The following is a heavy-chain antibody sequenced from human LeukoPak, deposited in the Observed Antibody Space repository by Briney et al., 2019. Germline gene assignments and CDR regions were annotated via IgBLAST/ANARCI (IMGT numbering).Heavy chain of an antibody. Sequence: GGSLRLSCAASGFTFSSYWMSWVRQAPGKGLEWVANIKQDGSEKYYVDSVKGRFTIPRDNAKNSLYLQMNSLRAEDTAVYYCSTERRESSGWYNWCFDYWGQGTLVTVSS. CDR2: IKQDGSEK. CDR1: GFTFSSYW. V-gene: IGHV3-7*05. CDR3: STERRESSGWYNWCFDY. J-gene: IGHJ4*02. D-gene: IGHD6-19*01.